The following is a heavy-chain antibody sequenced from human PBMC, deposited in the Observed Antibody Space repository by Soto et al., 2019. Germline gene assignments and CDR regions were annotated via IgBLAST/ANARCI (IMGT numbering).Heavy chain of an antibody. CDR2: VSAGNGQT. CDR3: ARGSSSWENYYFYGLDI. V-gene: IGHV1-3*01. Sequence: GASVKVSCKASGYSFSNYGIHWVRQAPGQRLEWLGWVSAGNGQTKYSQRFQGRVTITRDTSASTAHMDLTSLTSEDTGVYYCARGSSSWENYYFYGLDIWGKGSTVTVSS. J-gene: IGHJ6*04. CDR1: GYSFSNYG. D-gene: IGHD6-13*01.